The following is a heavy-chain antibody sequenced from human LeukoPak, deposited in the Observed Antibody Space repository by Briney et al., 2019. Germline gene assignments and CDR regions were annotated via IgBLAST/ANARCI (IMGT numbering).Heavy chain of an antibody. CDR1: GGSISSYY. J-gene: IGHJ4*02. V-gene: IGHV4-59*08. D-gene: IGHD5-24*01. Sequence: SETLSLTCTVSGGSISSYYWSWIRQPPGKGLEWIGYIYYSGSTNYNPSLKSRVTISVDTSKNQFSLKLSSVTAADTAVYYCARRPWVEEGFDYWGQGTLVTVSS. CDR2: IYYSGST. CDR3: ARRPWVEEGFDY.